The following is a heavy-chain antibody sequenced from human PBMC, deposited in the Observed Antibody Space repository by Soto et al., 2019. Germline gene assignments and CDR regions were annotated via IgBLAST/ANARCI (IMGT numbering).Heavy chain of an antibody. CDR1: GGSVSSGSYY. J-gene: IGHJ5*02. D-gene: IGHD6-13*01. Sequence: SETLSLTCTVSGGSVSSGSYYWSWIRQPPGKGLEWIGYIYYSGSTNYSPSLKSRVTISVDTSKNQFSLKLSSVTAADTAVYYCARGRVTIAEAEKGTDNWFDTWGQGTLVTVSS. CDR3: ARGRVTIAEAEKGTDNWFDT. CDR2: IYYSGST. V-gene: IGHV4-61*01.